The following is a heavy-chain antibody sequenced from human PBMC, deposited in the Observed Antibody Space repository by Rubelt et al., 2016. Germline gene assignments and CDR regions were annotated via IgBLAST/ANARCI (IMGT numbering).Heavy chain of an antibody. CDR3: ARDLPPFRRYNWNFPLDY. Sequence: QVQLVQSGAEVKKPGASVKVSCKASGYTFTSYGISWVRQAPGQGLEWMGWISAYNGNTNYAQKVQGSVTMYTDTATSTADMELRSLRSDDTAVYYCARDLPPFRRYNWNFPLDYWGQGTLVTVSS. CDR1: GYTFTSYG. D-gene: IGHD1-7*01. CDR2: ISAYNGNT. J-gene: IGHJ4*02. V-gene: IGHV1-18*01.